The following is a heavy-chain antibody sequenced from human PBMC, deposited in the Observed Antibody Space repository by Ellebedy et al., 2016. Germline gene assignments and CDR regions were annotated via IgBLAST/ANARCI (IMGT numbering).Heavy chain of an antibody. Sequence: GGSLRLSCAASGFTFSSYSMHWVRQAPGKGLDWVSYISKISSTKYYADSLRGRLTVSRDNAKNSLYLEMNSLRDEDTAVYYCARQPVGTTFFDYWGQGTLVTVSS. V-gene: IGHV3-48*02. CDR1: GFTFSSYS. D-gene: IGHD1-26*01. CDR2: ISKISSTK. CDR3: ARQPVGTTFFDY. J-gene: IGHJ4*02.